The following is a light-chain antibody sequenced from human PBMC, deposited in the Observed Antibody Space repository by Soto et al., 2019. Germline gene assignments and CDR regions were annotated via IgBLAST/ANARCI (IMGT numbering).Light chain of an antibody. CDR1: QSVSSSY. Sequence: EIVVTQSPGTLSLSPGERAPIACRASQSVSSSYIAWYQHKPGQAHGLLIYDASNTATGIPDRFSGSGSGTDFTLTISSLEPEDFAGYYWQQYGRSPRTFGQVPKVEVK. J-gene: IGKJ1*01. CDR3: QQYGRSPRT. V-gene: IGKV3-20*01. CDR2: DAS.